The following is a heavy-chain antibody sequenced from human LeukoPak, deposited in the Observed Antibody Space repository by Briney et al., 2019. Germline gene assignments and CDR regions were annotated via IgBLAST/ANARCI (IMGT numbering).Heavy chain of an antibody. CDR2: INPDGSTT. CDR3: ARAFTPGIRRALWFGDLS. CDR1: GFSFSRYW. V-gene: IGHV3-74*01. Sequence: PGGSLRLSCAASGFSFSRYWIHWVRQAPGKGLEWVSRINPDGSTTTYADSVKGRFTISRDNAENTVYLQMNSLGGDDTGIYYCARAFTPGIRRALWFGDLSWGQGTLVSVSS. J-gene: IGHJ5*02. D-gene: IGHD3-10*01.